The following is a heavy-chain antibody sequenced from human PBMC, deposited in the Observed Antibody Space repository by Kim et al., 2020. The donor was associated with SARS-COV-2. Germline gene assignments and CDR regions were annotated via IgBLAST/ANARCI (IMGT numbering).Heavy chain of an antibody. CDR1: GGTFSSYA. D-gene: IGHD4-17*01. Sequence: SVKVSCKASGGTFSSYAISWVRQAPGQGLEWMGGIIPIFGTANYAQKFQGRVTITADESTSTAYMELSSLRSEDTAVYYCARGGHYGDAPDYYYGMDVWGQGTTVTVSS. J-gene: IGHJ6*02. CDR3: ARGGHYGDAPDYYYGMDV. V-gene: IGHV1-69*13. CDR2: IIPIFGTA.